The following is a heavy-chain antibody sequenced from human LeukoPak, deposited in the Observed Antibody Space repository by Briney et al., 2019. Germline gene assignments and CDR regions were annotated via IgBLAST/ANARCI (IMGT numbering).Heavy chain of an antibody. CDR1: GFTFSSYS. CDR3: ARGAYCSGGSCALDDAFDI. Sequence: GGSLRLSCAAPGFTFSSYSMNWVRQAPGKGLEWVSYISSSSSTIYYADSVKGRFTISRDNAKNSLYLQMNSLRAEDTAVYYCARGAYCSGGSCALDDAFDIWGQGTMVTVSS. J-gene: IGHJ3*02. V-gene: IGHV3-48*01. CDR2: ISSSSSTI. D-gene: IGHD2-15*01.